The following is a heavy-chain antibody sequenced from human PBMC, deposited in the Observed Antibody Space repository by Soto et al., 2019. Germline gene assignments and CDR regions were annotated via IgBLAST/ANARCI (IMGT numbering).Heavy chain of an antibody. Sequence: SETLSLTCAVFGVSFSGYYWSWIRQPPGKGLQWIGEINHSGSTNYNPSLKSRVTISVDTSKNQFSLKLSSVTAADTAVYYCARDLVNYALDPWGQETLVTVSS. J-gene: IGHJ5*02. CDR3: ARDLVNYALDP. D-gene: IGHD2-2*01. CDR1: GVSFSGYY. V-gene: IGHV4-34*01. CDR2: INHSGST.